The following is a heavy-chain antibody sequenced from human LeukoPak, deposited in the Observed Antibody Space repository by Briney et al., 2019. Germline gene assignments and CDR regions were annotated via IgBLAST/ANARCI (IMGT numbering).Heavy chain of an antibody. J-gene: IGHJ4*02. CDR1: GFTFSNYW. CDR2: ISAGGGTR. D-gene: IGHD1-26*01. CDR3: ARDIGGSYTAIDY. Sequence: PGGSLRLSCAASGFTFSNYWMSWVRQAPGKGLEWVSFISAGGGTRNYADSVRGRFTISRDNAKNSLYLQMDSLRAEDTAVYYCARDIGGSYTAIDYWGQGTLVTVSS. V-gene: IGHV3-48*04.